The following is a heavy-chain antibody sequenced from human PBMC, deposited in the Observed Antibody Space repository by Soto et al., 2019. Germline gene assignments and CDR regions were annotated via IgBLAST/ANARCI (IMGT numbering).Heavy chain of an antibody. D-gene: IGHD3-16*01. J-gene: IGHJ4*02. CDR3: AQLGLMTFSHKHYFNH. V-gene: IGHV3-23*01. CDR2: IKSDGSST. CDR1: GFSFDNYG. Sequence: GGALRLSCVASGFSFDNYGMSWVRQSPGKGLEWVSAIKSDGSSTYYAASVKDRFTISRDNSKNTLYLQLNSLRAEDTAVYYCAQLGLMTFSHKHYFNHWGRGTLVTVSS.